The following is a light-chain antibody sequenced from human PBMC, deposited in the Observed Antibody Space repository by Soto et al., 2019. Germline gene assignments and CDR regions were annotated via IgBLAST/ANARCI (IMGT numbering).Light chain of an antibody. V-gene: IGLV2-8*01. CDR2: EVS. Sequence: QSVLTQPPSASGSPGQSVTISCTGTSSDVGGYNDVSWYQQHPGKAPKLMIYEVSKRPSGVPDRFSGSKSGNTASLTVSGLQAEDEADYYCSSYAGSNNFRVFGTGTKLTVL. CDR1: SSDVGGYND. CDR3: SSYAGSNNFRV. J-gene: IGLJ1*01.